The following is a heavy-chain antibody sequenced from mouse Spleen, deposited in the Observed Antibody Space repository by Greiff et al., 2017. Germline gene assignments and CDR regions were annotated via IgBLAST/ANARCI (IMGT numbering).Heavy chain of an antibody. Sequence: EVQLVQSGGGLVKPGGSLKLSCAASGFTFSDYGIDWVRQAPEQGLEWVAYITSGGRTIYYAATVKGRLTISGDSSKKTLFLQMPSLRSEDTAMYYCPREGELWGQRNSVTVSS. CDR2: ITSGGRTI. J-gene: IGHJ4*01. CDR1: GFTFSDYG. V-gene: IGHV5-17*01. CDR3: PREGEL.